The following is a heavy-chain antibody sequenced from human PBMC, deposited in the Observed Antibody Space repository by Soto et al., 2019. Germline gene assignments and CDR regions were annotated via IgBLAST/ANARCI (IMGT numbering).Heavy chain of an antibody. CDR3: ANPAAGLHVDY. J-gene: IGHJ4*02. CDR2: IYYSGST. V-gene: IGHV4-39*01. CDR1: GGSISSSSYY. D-gene: IGHD6-13*01. Sequence: PSETLSLTCTVSGGSISSSSYYWGWIRQPPGKGLEWIVSIYYSGSTYYNPSLKSRVTISVDTSKKQFSLKPSSVTAAHTAVYSCANPAAGLHVDYWGQGTLVTVSS.